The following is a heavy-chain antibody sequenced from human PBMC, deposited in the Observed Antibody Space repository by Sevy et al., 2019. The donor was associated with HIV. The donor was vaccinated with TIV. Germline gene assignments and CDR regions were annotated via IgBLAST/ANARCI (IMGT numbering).Heavy chain of an antibody. D-gene: IGHD2-2*01. CDR3: VRDRDTSLLWFDP. Sequence: GGSLRLSCAASGFTFSTYSMHWVRQAPGKGLEWVSSISFSSNYIYYADSVKGRFTIYRDNAKNSLYLQMNSLRAEDTAVYYCVRDRDTSLLWFDPWGQGTLVTVSS. J-gene: IGHJ5*02. CDR2: ISFSSNYI. V-gene: IGHV3-21*01. CDR1: GFTFSTYS.